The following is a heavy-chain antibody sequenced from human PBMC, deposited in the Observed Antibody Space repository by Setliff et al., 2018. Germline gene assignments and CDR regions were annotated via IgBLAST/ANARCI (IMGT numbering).Heavy chain of an antibody. D-gene: IGHD3-16*01. CDR2: MNSDGSRI. V-gene: IGHV3-74*01. CDR1: GFTLSPYW. Sequence: PGGSLRLSCAASGFTLSPYWMHWVRQVPGKGLVWVSRMNSDGSRISYADSVKGRFTISRDNAKNTLYLQMNNLRAEDTAVYYCAKDLGIHPPHDSFDIWGQGTMVTVSS. J-gene: IGHJ3*02. CDR3: AKDLGIHPPHDSFDI.